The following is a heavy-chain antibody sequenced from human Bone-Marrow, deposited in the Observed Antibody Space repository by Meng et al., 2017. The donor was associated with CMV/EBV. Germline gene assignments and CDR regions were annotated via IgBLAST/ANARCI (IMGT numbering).Heavy chain of an antibody. V-gene: IGHV1-18*01. CDR1: GYTFTSYG. Sequence: ASVKVSCKASGYTFTSYGISWVRQAPGQGLEWMGWISAYNGNTNYAQKLQGRVTMTTDTSTSTAYMELRSLRSDDTAVYYCARYLLPAAIPVEGNWFDPWAQGTLVTVSS. CDR2: ISAYNGNT. CDR3: ARYLLPAAIPVEGNWFDP. J-gene: IGHJ5*02. D-gene: IGHD2-2*02.